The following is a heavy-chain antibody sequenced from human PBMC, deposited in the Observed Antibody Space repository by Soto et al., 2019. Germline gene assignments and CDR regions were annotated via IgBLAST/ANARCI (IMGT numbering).Heavy chain of an antibody. CDR3: ARGVGSGSYYNQYNWFDP. V-gene: IGHV1-18*01. Sequence: QVQLVQSGAEVKKPGASVKVSCKASGYTFTNYVISWVRQAPGQGLEWMGWISAYNGNTNHAQKLQGRVTMTTDTSTSTAYMELRSLRSDDTAVYYCARGVGSGSYYNQYNWFDPWGQGTLVTVSS. CDR1: GYTFTNYV. CDR2: ISAYNGNT. D-gene: IGHD3-10*01. J-gene: IGHJ5*02.